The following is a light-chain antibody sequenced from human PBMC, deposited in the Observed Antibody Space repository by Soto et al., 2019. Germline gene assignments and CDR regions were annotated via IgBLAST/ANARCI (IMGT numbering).Light chain of an antibody. CDR3: LSYDSSLSGSVV. CDR1: SSNIGAGYD. J-gene: IGLJ2*01. CDR2: GNS. V-gene: IGLV1-40*01. Sequence: QSVLTQPPSVSGAPGQRVTISCTGSSSNIGAGYDVHWYQQLPGTAPKLLIYGNSNRPSGVPDRFSGSKSGTSVSLAITGLQAEDEADYYCLSYDSSLSGSVVFGGGTKVTVL.